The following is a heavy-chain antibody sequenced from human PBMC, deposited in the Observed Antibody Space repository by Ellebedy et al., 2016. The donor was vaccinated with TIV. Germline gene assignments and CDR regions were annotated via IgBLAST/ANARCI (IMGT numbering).Heavy chain of an antibody. CDR1: GGSISSYY. D-gene: IGHD6-13*01. Sequence: MPSETLSLTCTVSGGSISSYYWSWIRQPPGKGLEWIGYIYYSGSTNYNPSLKSRVTISVDTSKNQFSLKLSSVTAADTAVYYCARLVSSSFSLDWFDPWGQGTLVNVSS. CDR3: ARLVSSSFSLDWFDP. V-gene: IGHV4-59*08. CDR2: IYYSGST. J-gene: IGHJ5*02.